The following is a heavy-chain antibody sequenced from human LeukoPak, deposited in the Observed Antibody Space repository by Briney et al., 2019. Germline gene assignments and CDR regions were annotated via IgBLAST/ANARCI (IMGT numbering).Heavy chain of an antibody. CDR2: IYPGDSDT. CDR3: ARVGPPDRYCSGGSCYSPPFDY. V-gene: IGHV5-51*01. Sequence: GEPLKISCKGSGYSFTSYWIGWVRQMPGKGLEWMGIIYPGDSDTRYSPSFQSQVTISADKSISTAYLQWSSLKASDTAMYYCARVGPPDRYCSGGSCYSPPFDYWGQGTLVTVSS. J-gene: IGHJ4*02. CDR1: GYSFTSYW. D-gene: IGHD2-15*01.